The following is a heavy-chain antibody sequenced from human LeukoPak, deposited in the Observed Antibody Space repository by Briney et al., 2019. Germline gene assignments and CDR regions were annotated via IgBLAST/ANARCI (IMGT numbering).Heavy chain of an antibody. CDR3: ARHDYSNRIFDY. CDR1: GGSISSSSYY. CDR2: IYYSGST. J-gene: IGHJ4*02. D-gene: IGHD4-11*01. Sequence: SETLSLTCTVSGGSISSSSYYWGWIRQPPGKGLEWIGSIYYSGSTYYNPSLKSRVTISVDTSKNQFSLKLSSVTAADTAVYYCARHDYSNRIFDYWGQGTLVTVSS. V-gene: IGHV4-39*01.